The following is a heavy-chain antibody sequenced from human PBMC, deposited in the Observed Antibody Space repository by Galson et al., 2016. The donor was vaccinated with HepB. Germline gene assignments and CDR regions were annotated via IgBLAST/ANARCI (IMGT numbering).Heavy chain of an antibody. CDR2: IRSKANNYAT. Sequence: SLRLSCAASGFTFSGSAMHWVSQASGKGLEWVGRIRSKANNYATAYAASVKGRFTISRDDSKNTAYLQMNSLKTEDTAVYYCTSLTIFGVVTNYWGQGTLVTVSS. D-gene: IGHD3-3*01. V-gene: IGHV3-73*01. CDR3: TSLTIFGVVTNY. CDR1: GFTFSGSA. J-gene: IGHJ4*02.